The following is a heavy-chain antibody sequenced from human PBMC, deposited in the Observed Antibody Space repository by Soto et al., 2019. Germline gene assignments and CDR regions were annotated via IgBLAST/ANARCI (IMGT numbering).Heavy chain of an antibody. Sequence: SETLSLTCTVSGGSISSYYWSWIRQPPGKGLEWIGYIYYSGSTNYNPSLKSRVTISVDTSKNQFSLKLSSVTAADTAVYYCARALIAVAGPDAFDIWGQGTMVTVSS. CDR3: ARALIAVAGPDAFDI. V-gene: IGHV4-59*01. CDR1: GGSISSYY. CDR2: IYYSGST. D-gene: IGHD6-19*01. J-gene: IGHJ3*02.